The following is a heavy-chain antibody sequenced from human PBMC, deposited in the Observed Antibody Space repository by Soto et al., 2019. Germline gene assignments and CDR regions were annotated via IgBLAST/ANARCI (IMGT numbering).Heavy chain of an antibody. D-gene: IGHD1-26*01. Sequence: LRLSCAASGFNFDNVMTWVRQTPGKGLDWVSTISGSGGSIYYADSVKGRFTVSRDNAKNSLYLQMNSLRDEDTAVSYCARVGSYYAFDIWGQGTTVTVSS. CDR3: ARVGSYYAFDI. J-gene: IGHJ3*02. CDR2: ISGSGGSI. CDR1: GFNFDNV. V-gene: IGHV3-48*02.